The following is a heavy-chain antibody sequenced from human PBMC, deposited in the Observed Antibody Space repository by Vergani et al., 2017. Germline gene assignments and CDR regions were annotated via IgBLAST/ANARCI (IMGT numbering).Heavy chain of an antibody. CDR1: GFTFGDYA. CDR2: IRSKAYGGTT. CDR3: AKDGVDYDILTGYSFAYYYYYYMDV. J-gene: IGHJ6*03. Sequence: EVQLVESGGGLVQPGRSLRLSCTASGFTFGDYAMSWFRQAPGKGLEWVGFIRSKAYGGTTEYAASVKGRFTISRDNSKNTLYLQMNSLRAEDTAVYYCAKDGVDYDILTGYSFAYYYYYYMDVWGKGTTVTVSS. D-gene: IGHD3-9*01. V-gene: IGHV3-49*03.